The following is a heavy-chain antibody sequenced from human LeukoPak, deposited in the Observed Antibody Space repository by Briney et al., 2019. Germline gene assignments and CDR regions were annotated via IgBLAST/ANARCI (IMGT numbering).Heavy chain of an antibody. D-gene: IGHD3-22*01. CDR3: ARTAYYYDSSGYDDAFDI. J-gene: IGHJ3*02. CDR2: ISSSGSTR. Sequence: PGGSLRLSCASGFTFSDYYMSWIRQAPGKGLEWVSHISSSGSTRYYADSVKGRFTISRDNAKNSLYLQMNSLRAEDTAVYYCARTAYYYDSSGYDDAFDIWGQGTMVTVSS. CDR1: GFTFSDYY. V-gene: IGHV3-11*01.